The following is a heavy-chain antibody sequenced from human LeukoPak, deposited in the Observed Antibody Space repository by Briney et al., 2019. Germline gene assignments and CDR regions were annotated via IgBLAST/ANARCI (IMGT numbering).Heavy chain of an antibody. CDR2: ISGSGGST. CDR1: GFTFSSYA. Sequence: GGSLRLSCAASGFTFSSYAMSWVRQAPGKGLEWVSAISGSGGSTYYADSVKGRFTISRDNSKNTLYLQMNSLRAEDTAVYYCARDSPKAWFGELYAFDIWGQGTMVTVSS. J-gene: IGHJ3*02. CDR3: ARDSPKAWFGELYAFDI. V-gene: IGHV3-23*01. D-gene: IGHD3-10*01.